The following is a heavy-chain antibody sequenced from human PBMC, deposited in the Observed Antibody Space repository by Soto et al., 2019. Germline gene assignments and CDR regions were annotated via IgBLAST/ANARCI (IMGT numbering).Heavy chain of an antibody. Sequence: QVQLQESGPGLLKPSETLSLTCTVSGDPIDSHYWGWIRQPPAKGLEWIGYVYYNGGANSNPSLKSLVTISVDSAKSQFSLNLSSVTAADTAVYYCARWTMVAYFDSWGQGTLVTVPS. CDR2: VYYNGGA. CDR3: ARWTMVAYFDS. V-gene: IGHV4-59*11. J-gene: IGHJ4*02. CDR1: GDPIDSHY. D-gene: IGHD3-10*01.